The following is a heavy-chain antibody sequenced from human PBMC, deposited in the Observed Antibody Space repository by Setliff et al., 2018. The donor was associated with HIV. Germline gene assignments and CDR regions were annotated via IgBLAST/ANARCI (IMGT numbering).Heavy chain of an antibody. J-gene: IGHJ6*03. CDR2: IIHILGAA. D-gene: IGHD3-10*01. V-gene: IGHV1-69*13. Sequence: ASVKVSCKTSRRTFSEDAINWVRQAPGEGLEWVGGIIHILGAADYAEKFQGRVTITADEPRSTVYLEVSNLRSEDTAVYYCAKAVRGYGSTYYNYYYMDVWGKGTTVTVSS. CDR3: AKAVRGYGSTYYNYYYMDV. CDR1: RRTFSEDA.